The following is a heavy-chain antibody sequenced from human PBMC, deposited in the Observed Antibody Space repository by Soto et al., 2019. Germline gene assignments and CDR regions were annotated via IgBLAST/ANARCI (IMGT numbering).Heavy chain of an antibody. CDR2: ISGSGGST. CDR1: GFTFSSYA. V-gene: IGHV3-23*01. D-gene: IGHD6-13*01. J-gene: IGHJ6*02. CDR3: ATWYSSSWYKRSRGIDV. Sequence: PGGSLRLSCAASGFTFSSYAMSWVRQAPGKGLEWVSAISGSGGSTYYADSVKGRFTISRDNSKNTLYLQMNSLRAEDTAVYYCATWYSSSWYKRSRGIDVWGQGTTVTVYS.